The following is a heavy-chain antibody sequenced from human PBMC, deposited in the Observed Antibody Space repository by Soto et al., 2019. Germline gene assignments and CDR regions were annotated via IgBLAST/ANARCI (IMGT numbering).Heavy chain of an antibody. CDR3: ARDHSIASSGAWWLDP. CDR2: INPSGDIT. D-gene: IGHD6-13*01. CDR1: GCTFTSNW. Sequence: ASVKVSCKASGCTFTSNWIHWARRAPGQGLEWMGVINPSGDITKYAPKFQGRVTMTTDTSTSTIYMDLSSLTSEDTAVYYCARDHSIASSGAWWLDPWGQGTLVTVSS. J-gene: IGHJ5*02. V-gene: IGHV1-46*01.